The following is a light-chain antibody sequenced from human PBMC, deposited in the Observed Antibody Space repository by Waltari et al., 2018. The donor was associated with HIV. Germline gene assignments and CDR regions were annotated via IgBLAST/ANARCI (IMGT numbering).Light chain of an antibody. CDR2: EVS. CDR1: RSDVGGYNY. CDR3: SSYTNINTWV. Sequence: QSALTQPASVSGSPGQSITISCTGTRSDVGGYNYVSWYQQHPGKAPKLLIYEVSHRPSGVSNRFSGFKSANTASLTISGLQAEDEAYYYCSSYTNINTWVFGGGTNLAVL. V-gene: IGLV2-14*01. J-gene: IGLJ3*02.